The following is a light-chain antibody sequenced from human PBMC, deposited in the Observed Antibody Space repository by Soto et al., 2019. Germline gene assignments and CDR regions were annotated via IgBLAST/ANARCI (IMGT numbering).Light chain of an antibody. Sequence: DIQMTQSPSSLSSSVGDRVTITGLASQSISSYLNWYQQKPGKAPKLLIYAASSLQSGVPSRFSGSGSGTDFTLTISSLQPEDFATYYCQQSYSTPQTFGQGTKVDI. J-gene: IGKJ1*01. CDR1: QSISSY. CDR2: AAS. CDR3: QQSYSTPQT. V-gene: IGKV1-39*01.